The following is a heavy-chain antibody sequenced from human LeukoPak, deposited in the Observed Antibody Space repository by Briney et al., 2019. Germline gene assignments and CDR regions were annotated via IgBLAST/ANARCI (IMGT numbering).Heavy chain of an antibody. V-gene: IGHV1-69*05. J-gene: IGHJ5*02. CDR3: ARGGASAAARRFDP. D-gene: IGHD6-13*01. CDR1: GGTFSSYA. CDR2: IIPIFGTA. Sequence: GSSVKVSCKASGGTFSSYAISWVRQAPGQGLEWMGRIIPIFGTANYAQKFQGRVTITTDESTSTAYMELSSLRSEDTAVYYCARGGASAAARRFDPWGQGTLVTVSS.